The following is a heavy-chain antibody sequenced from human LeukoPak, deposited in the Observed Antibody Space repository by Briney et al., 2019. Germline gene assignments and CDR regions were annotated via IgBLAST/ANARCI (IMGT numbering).Heavy chain of an antibody. CDR3: ARDIVVVPAPLKRRYYYYYGTDV. V-gene: IGHV3-21*01. D-gene: IGHD2-2*01. J-gene: IGHJ6*02. Sequence: GSLRLSCAASGCTFSSYSMNWVRQAPGKGLEGVSSISSSRSYIYYADSVKGRFTISRDNAKTSLYLRMNSLRAEDTAVYYCARDIVVVPAPLKRRYYYYYGTDVWGQGTTVTVSS. CDR1: GCTFSSYS. CDR2: ISSSRSYI.